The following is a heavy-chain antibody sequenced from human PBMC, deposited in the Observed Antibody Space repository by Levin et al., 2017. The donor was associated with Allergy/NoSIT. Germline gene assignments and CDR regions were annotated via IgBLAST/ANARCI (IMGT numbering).Heavy chain of an antibody. D-gene: IGHD2/OR15-2a*01. CDR2: ISSTSGFTT. Sequence: GESLKISCAASGFNFHEYYMAWFRRAPGKGLEWVSYISSTSGFTTYYADSVRGRFTVSRDNTKNSLYLFMNNLRADDTAVYYCARDWGNPRINIDYWGQGTLVTVSS. CDR1: GFNFHEYY. CDR3: ARDWGNPRINIDY. J-gene: IGHJ4*02. V-gene: IGHV3-11*01.